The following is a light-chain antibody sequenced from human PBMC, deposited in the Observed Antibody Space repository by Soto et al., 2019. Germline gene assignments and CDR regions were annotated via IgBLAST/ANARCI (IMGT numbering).Light chain of an antibody. CDR1: QSVSSNF. CDR2: GAS. Sequence: EIVLTQSPGTLSLSPGDRATLSCRANQSVSSNFLAWYQQKPGQAPRLLIYGASIRATGIPDRFSGSGSGTDFTLPIRRLEPEDFAMYFCHQYGSSPRTFGQGTKVEIK. CDR3: HQYGSSPRT. V-gene: IGKV3-20*01. J-gene: IGKJ1*01.